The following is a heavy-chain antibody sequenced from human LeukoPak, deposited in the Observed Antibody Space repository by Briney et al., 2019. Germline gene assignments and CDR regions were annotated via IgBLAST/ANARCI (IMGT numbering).Heavy chain of an antibody. D-gene: IGHD3-3*01. CDR3: ASELRFLEWLFT. Sequence: ASVKVSCKASGYTFTSYYMHWVRQASGQGLEWMGIINPSGGSTSYAQKFQGRVTMTRDMSTSTVYMELSSLRSEDTAVYYCASELRFLEWLFTWGQGTLVTVSS. V-gene: IGHV1-46*01. J-gene: IGHJ5*02. CDR1: GYTFTSYY. CDR2: INPSGGST.